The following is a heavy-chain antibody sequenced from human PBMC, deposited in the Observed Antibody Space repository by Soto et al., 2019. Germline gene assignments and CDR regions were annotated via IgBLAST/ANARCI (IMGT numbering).Heavy chain of an antibody. D-gene: IGHD3-3*01. V-gene: IGHV4-59*01. J-gene: IGHJ6*02. CDR2: IYYSGST. CDR3: ARSYPGTSLITIFAGMDV. CDR1: GGSISSYY. Sequence: QVQLQESGPGLVKPSETLSLTCTVSGGSISSYYWSWIRQPPGKGLEWIGYIYYSGSTNYNPSLKSRVTISVDTSKNQFSLKLSSVTAADTAVYYCARSYPGTSLITIFAGMDVWVQGTTVTVSS.